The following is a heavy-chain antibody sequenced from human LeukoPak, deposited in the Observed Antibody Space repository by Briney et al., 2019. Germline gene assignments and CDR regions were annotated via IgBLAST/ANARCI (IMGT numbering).Heavy chain of an antibody. V-gene: IGHV3-48*04. CDR1: GFTFSSYS. J-gene: IGHJ3*02. CDR3: ARATGYSHLDAFDI. CDR2: ISSSGSTI. D-gene: IGHD3-9*01. Sequence: GGSLRLSCAASGFTFSSYSMNWVRQAPGKGLEWVSYISSSGSTIYYADSVKGRFTISRDNAKNSLYLQMNSLRAEDTAVYYCARATGYSHLDAFDIWGQGTMVTVSS.